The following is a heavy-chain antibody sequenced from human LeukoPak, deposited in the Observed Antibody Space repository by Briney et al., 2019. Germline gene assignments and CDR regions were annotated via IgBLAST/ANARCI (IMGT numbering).Heavy chain of an antibody. J-gene: IGHJ4*02. V-gene: IGHV3-74*01. CDR3: ARDRHGDYATDY. CDR2: IISDGSSA. CDR1: GFTFGDYW. Sequence: GGSLRLSCAASGFTFGDYWMHWVRQAPGKGLVWVSRIISDGSSASYADSVKGRFTSSRDNVKNTLYLQMNSLRAEGTAVYYCARDRHGDYATDYWGQGTLVTVSS. D-gene: IGHD4-17*01.